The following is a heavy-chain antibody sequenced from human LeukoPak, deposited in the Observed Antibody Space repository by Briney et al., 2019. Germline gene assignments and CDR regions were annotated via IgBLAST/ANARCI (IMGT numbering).Heavy chain of an antibody. V-gene: IGHV3-30*02. J-gene: IGHJ4*02. CDR3: ARDLSRIHLWSNPYFDY. D-gene: IGHD5-18*01. CDR1: GFTFSSYG. Sequence: GGSLRLPCAASGFTFSSYGMHWVCQAPGKGLEWVAYIRYDGSNKYYEDSMKGRFTISRDNSKNMLYLQMNSLRAEDTAVYYCARDLSRIHLWSNPYFDYWGQGTLVTVSS. CDR2: IRYDGSNK.